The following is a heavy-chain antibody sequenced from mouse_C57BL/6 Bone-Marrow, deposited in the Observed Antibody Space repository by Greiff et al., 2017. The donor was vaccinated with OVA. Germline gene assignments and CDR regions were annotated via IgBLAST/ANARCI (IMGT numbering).Heavy chain of an antibody. D-gene: IGHD1-1*01. J-gene: IGHJ4*01. CDR3: ARHYGSRPMDY. CDR1: GYSFTGYF. Sequence: EVMLVESGPELVKPGDSVKISCKASGYSFTGYFMNWVMQSHGKSLEWIGRINPYNGDTFYNQKFKGKATLTVDKSSSTAHMELRSLTSEDSAVYYCARHYGSRPMDYWGQGTSVTVSS. CDR2: INPYNGDT. V-gene: IGHV1-20*01.